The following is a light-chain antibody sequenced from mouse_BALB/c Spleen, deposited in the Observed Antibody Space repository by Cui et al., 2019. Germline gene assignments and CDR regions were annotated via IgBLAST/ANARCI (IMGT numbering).Light chain of an antibody. J-gene: IGKJ5*01. Sequence: QIVLTQSQEHMSASPGEKVNINCSARLSVSYMDWYQQKPSPSPKPWIYLTSNLASGVPARFSGSGSGTSYSLTISSMEAEEAATYYCQQWSSNPLTFGAGTKLELK. V-gene: IGKV4-68*01. CDR3: QQWSSNPLT. CDR2: LTS. CDR1: LSVSY.